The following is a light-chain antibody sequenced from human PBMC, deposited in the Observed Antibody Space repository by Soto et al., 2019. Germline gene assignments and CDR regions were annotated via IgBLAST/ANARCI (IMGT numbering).Light chain of an antibody. Sequence: EIVLTQSPGTLSLSPGERATLSCRASQSVSSIYFAWYQQKPGQAPRLLIYGASSRATGIPDRFSGSGSGTDFTLTISRLEPEDFAVYYCQQFGTSPPSTLGQGTRLEIK. CDR3: QQFGTSPPST. J-gene: IGKJ5*01. CDR2: GAS. V-gene: IGKV3-20*01. CDR1: QSVSSIY.